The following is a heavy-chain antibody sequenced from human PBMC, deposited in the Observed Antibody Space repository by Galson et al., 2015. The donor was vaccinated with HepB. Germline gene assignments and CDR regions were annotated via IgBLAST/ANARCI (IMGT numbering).Heavy chain of an antibody. Sequence: SLRLSCAASGFTFSSYAMSWVRQAPGKGLEWVSAISGSGGSTYYADSVKGRFTISRDNSKNTLYLQMNSLRAVDTAVYYCAKGHFWSGYYGDFDYWGQGTLVTVSS. CDR2: ISGSGGST. J-gene: IGHJ4*02. V-gene: IGHV3-23*01. CDR3: AKGHFWSGYYGDFDY. CDR1: GFTFSSYA. D-gene: IGHD3-3*02.